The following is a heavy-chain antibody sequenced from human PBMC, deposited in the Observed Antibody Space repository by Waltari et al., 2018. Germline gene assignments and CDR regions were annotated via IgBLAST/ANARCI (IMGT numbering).Heavy chain of an antibody. V-gene: IGHV1-2*06. CDR3: ASHYDSSGYYYVGY. CDR2: MNPNSGGT. CDR1: GYTFTGYY. J-gene: IGHJ4*02. Sequence: QVQLVQSGAEVKKPGASVKVSCKASGYTFTGYYMHWVRQAPGPGLEWMGRMNPNSGGTTNAQKCQGRVTMTRDTSISTAYMELSRLRSDDTAVYYGASHYDSSGYYYVGYWGQGTLVTVSS. D-gene: IGHD3-22*01.